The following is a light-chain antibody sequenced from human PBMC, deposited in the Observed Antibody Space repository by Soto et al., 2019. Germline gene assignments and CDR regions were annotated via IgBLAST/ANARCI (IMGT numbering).Light chain of an antibody. CDR2: ASS. Sequence: DTQLTQSPSSLSASLGDRATVXXRASQGSGTYLVGYQQKSGKAPPGXSDASSTLQTGGPSTFSGRGAGTDFSLTISSLHPADVATYSCQHVDRYTRTFGPGTKVDIK. CDR1: QGSGTY. CDR3: QHVDRYTRT. V-gene: IGKV1-9*01. J-gene: IGKJ3*01.